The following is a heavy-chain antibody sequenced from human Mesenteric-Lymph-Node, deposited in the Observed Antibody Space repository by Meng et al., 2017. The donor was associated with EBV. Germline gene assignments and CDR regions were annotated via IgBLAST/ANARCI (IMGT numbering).Heavy chain of an antibody. V-gene: IGHV7-4-1*02. Sequence: VRFVSFRYELMKPGASVKVFCKAAGYSFTAYGINWVRQAPGQGLEWMGWINPNTGNPIYAQGFTGRFVFSLDTSVSTANLQISSLKAEDTAVYYCARDREEYCSGGSCYGPGYWGQGTLVTVSS. CDR1: GYSFTAYG. CDR2: INPNTGNP. CDR3: ARDREEYCSGGSCYGPGY. J-gene: IGHJ4*02. D-gene: IGHD2-15*01.